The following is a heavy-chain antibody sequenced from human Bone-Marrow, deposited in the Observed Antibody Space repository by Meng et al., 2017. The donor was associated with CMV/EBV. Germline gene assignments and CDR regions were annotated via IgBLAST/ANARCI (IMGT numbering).Heavy chain of an antibody. CDR2: ISSSGSTI. D-gene: IGHD5-12*01. J-gene: IGHJ6*02. Sequence: GGSLRLSCAASGFTFSDYYMSWIRQAPGKGLEWVSYISSSGSTIYYADSVKGRFTISRDNAKNSLYLQMNSLRAGDTAVYYCARCREWLRPHPDAMDVWGQGTTVTVSS. CDR1: GFTFSDYY. V-gene: IGHV3-11*04. CDR3: ARCREWLRPHPDAMDV.